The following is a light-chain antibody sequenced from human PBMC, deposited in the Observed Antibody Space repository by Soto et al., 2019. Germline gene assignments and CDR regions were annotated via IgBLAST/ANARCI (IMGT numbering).Light chain of an antibody. V-gene: IGKV4-1*01. CDR2: WAS. CDR1: QSVLYSSNNKNY. CDR3: QQYYSTPWT. Sequence: DFVMTQSPDSLAASLGDRATINCKSSQSVLYSSNNKNYLAWYQQKPGQPPKLLIYWASTQESGVPDRFSGSGSGTDFTLTISSLQAEDVAVYYCQQYYSTPWTFGQGTRLEIK. J-gene: IGKJ5*01.